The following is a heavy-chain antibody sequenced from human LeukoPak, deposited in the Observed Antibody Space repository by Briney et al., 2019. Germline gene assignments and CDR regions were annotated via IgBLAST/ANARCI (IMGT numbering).Heavy chain of an antibody. Sequence: GGSLRLSCAASGFAFSSYSMNWVRQAPGKGLEWVSYISSSSSTIYYADSVKGRFTISRDNAKNSLYLQMNSLRAEDTAAYYCAREGLVAALYWGQGTLVTVSS. V-gene: IGHV3-48*04. CDR1: GFAFSSYS. D-gene: IGHD5-12*01. CDR3: AREGLVAALY. J-gene: IGHJ4*02. CDR2: ISSSSSTI.